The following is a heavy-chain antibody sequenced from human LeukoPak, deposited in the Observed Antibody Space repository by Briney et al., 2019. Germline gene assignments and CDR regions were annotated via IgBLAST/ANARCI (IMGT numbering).Heavy chain of an antibody. V-gene: IGHV3-30*18. D-gene: IGHD3-3*01. CDR1: GFTFSSYG. Sequence: RGSLRLSCAASGFTFSSYGMHWVRQAPGKGLEWVAVISYDGSNKYYADSVKGRFTISRDNSKNTLYLQMNSLRAEDTAVYYCAKDLYDFWSGYDRSWGQGTLVTVSS. J-gene: IGHJ4*02. CDR3: AKDLYDFWSGYDRS. CDR2: ISYDGSNK.